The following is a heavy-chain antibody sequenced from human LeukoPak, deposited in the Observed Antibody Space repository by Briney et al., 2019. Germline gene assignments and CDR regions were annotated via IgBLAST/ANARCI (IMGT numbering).Heavy chain of an antibody. CDR1: GYSISSGYY. CDR2: IYHSGNS. J-gene: IGHJ4*02. CDR3: ARVVQTTNYDLDF. Sequence: SETLSLTCTVSGYSISSGYYWGWIRQSPGKGLEWIASIYHSGNSHYNPSLRSRVTISVDTSKNQFSLKLSSVTAADTAVYYCARVVQTTNYDLDFWGQGTLVTVSS. V-gene: IGHV4-38-2*02. D-gene: IGHD1-7*01.